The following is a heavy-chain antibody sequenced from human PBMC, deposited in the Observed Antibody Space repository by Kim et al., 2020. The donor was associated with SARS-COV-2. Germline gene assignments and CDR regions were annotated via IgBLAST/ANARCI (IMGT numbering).Heavy chain of an antibody. Sequence: SVKVSCKASGGTFSSYAISWVRQAPGQGLEWMGGIIPIFGTANYAQKFQGRVTITADESTSTAYMELSSLRSEDTAVYYCARDGKPIVGMANTAMVNWGQGTLVTVSS. CDR2: IIPIFGTA. V-gene: IGHV1-69*13. J-gene: IGHJ4*02. CDR1: GGTFSSYA. D-gene: IGHD5-18*01. CDR3: ARDGKPIVGMANTAMVN.